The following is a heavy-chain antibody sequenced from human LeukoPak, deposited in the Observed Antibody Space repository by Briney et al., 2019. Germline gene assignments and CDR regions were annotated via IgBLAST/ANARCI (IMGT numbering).Heavy chain of an antibody. D-gene: IGHD3-22*01. Sequence: SVKVSCKASGGTFSSYAISWVRQAPGQGLEWMGRIIPILGIANYAQKFQGRVTITAEKSTSTAYMELSSLRSEDTAVYYCARDRGYYDSSGYYGYYYYYGMDVWGQGTTVTVSS. CDR2: IIPILGIA. V-gene: IGHV1-69*04. J-gene: IGHJ6*02. CDR1: GGTFSSYA. CDR3: ARDRGYYDSSGYYGYYYYYGMDV.